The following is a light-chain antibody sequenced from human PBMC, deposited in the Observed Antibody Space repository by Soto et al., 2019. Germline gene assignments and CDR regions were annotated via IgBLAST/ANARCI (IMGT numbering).Light chain of an antibody. J-gene: IGLJ3*02. CDR3: VLYMGSGSWV. Sequence: QTVVTQEPSFSVSPGGTVTLTCGLSSGSVSTSYYPSWYQQTPGQAPRTLIYSTNTRSSVVPDRFSGSILGNKAALTITGAQADDESDYYSVLYMGSGSWVFGGGTKVTVL. CDR1: SGSVSTSYY. CDR2: STN. V-gene: IGLV8-61*01.